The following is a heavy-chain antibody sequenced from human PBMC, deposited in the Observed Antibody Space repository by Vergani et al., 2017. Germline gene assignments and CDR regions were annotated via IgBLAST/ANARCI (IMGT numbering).Heavy chain of an antibody. V-gene: IGHV4-31*03. Sequence: QVQLQESGPGLVKPSQTLSLTCTVSGGSISSGGYYWSWIRQHPGKGLEWIGYIYYSGSTYYNPSLKSRVTISVDTSKNQFSLKLSSVTAANTAVYYCAGTQPLRQAFDIWGQGTMVTVSS. CDR3: AGTQPLRQAFDI. CDR2: IYYSGST. CDR1: GGSISSGGYY. D-gene: IGHD5-12*01. J-gene: IGHJ3*02.